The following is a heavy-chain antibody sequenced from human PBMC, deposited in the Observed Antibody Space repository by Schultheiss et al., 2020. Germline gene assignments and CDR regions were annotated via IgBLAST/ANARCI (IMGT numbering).Heavy chain of an antibody. CDR1: GGSFSGYY. J-gene: IGHJ6*02. Sequence: SETLSLTCAVYGGSFSGYYWSWIRQPPGKGLEWIGYIYHSGSTNYNPSLKSRVTISVDKSKNQFSLKLSSVTAADTAVYYCARTTGPMDVWGQGTTVTVSS. CDR3: ARTTGPMDV. CDR2: IYHSGST. V-gene: IGHV4-34*01. D-gene: IGHD1-1*01.